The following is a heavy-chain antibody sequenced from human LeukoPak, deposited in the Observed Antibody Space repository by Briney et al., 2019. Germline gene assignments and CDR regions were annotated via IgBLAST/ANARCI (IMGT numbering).Heavy chain of an antibody. J-gene: IGHJ5*02. D-gene: IGHD3-3*01. Sequence: QPGGSLRLSCAASGFTFSSYAMSWVRQAPGKGLEWVSAISGSGGSTYYADSVKGRFTISRDNSKNTLYLQMNSLRAEDTAVYYCAKVGYDFWSGYSTPNWFDPWGQGTLVTVSS. V-gene: IGHV3-23*01. CDR2: ISGSGGST. CDR1: GFTFSSYA. CDR3: AKVGYDFWSGYSTPNWFDP.